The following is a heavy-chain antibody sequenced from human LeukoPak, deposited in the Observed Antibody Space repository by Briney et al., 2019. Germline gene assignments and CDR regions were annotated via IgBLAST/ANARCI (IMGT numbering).Heavy chain of an antibody. D-gene: IGHD3-10*01. Sequence: PGGSLRLSYAASGFTFSSYAMHWVRLAPGKGLLWVSRIYNDESRTTYADSVKGRFTISGDNAKNTLFLQMNSLTAEDTAVYYCARSGAGGAFDMWGRGTMVTVSS. CDR3: ARSGAGGAFDM. V-gene: IGHV3-74*01. CDR2: IYNDESRT. CDR1: GFTFSSYA. J-gene: IGHJ3*02.